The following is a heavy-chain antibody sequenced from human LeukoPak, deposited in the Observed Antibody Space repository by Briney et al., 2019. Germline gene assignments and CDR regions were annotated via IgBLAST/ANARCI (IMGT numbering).Heavy chain of an antibody. V-gene: IGHV3-7*01. D-gene: IGHD3-22*01. Sequence: GGSLRLSCAASGFTFTNYWMSWVRQAPGKGLELVANIKKDGSEKYYVDSVKGRFTISRDNAKNSLYLQMNSLRAEDTAVYYCARDLYRIVVVPHYFDYWGQGTLVTVSS. J-gene: IGHJ4*02. CDR2: IKKDGSEK. CDR3: ARDLYRIVVVPHYFDY. CDR1: GFTFTNYW.